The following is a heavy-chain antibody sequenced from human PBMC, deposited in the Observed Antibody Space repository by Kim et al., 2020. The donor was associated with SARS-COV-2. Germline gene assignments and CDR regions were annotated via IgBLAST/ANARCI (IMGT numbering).Heavy chain of an antibody. J-gene: IGHJ3*02. D-gene: IGHD3-9*01. Sequence: ASVKVSCKTSGYAFTTYSIFWVRQAPGQRLEWMGWINCGYGNSKYSQKFQDRVAITKDTSASTAYMELSSLRSEDTAVYYCAREHDTLTGHGFDMWGQGTMVTVSS. CDR1: GYAFTTYS. V-gene: IGHV1-3*01. CDR3: AREHDTLTGHGFDM. CDR2: INCGYGNS.